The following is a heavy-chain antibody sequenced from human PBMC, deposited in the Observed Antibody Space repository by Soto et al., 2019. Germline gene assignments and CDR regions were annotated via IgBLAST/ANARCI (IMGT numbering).Heavy chain of an antibody. CDR1: GFTFSSYG. J-gene: IGHJ6*04. V-gene: IGHV3-30*18. CDR2: ISYDGSKK. Sequence: QVQLVESGGGVVQPGRSLRLSCAASGFTFSSYGMHWVRQAPGKGLEWVAVISYDGSKKYYADSVKGRFTISRDNSKNTLYLQMNILRAEDTAVYYCAKDPAWPPEDYYYGMDVWGKGTTVTVSS. CDR3: AKDPAWPPEDYYYGMDV.